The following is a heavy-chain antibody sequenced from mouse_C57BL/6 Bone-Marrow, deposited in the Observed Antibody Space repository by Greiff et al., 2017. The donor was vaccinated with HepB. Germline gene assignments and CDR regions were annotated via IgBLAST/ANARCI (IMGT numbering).Heavy chain of an antibody. CDR2: IHPSDSDT. CDR3: ALLYYGSSYGCAY. V-gene: IGHV1-74*01. Sequence: QVQLQQPGAELVKPGASVKVSCKASGYTFTSYWMHWVKQRPGQGLEWIGRIHPSDSDTNYNQKFKGKATLTVDKSSSTAYMQLSSLTSEDSAVYYCALLYYGSSYGCAYWGQGTLVTVSA. CDR1: GYTFTSYW. J-gene: IGHJ3*01. D-gene: IGHD1-1*01.